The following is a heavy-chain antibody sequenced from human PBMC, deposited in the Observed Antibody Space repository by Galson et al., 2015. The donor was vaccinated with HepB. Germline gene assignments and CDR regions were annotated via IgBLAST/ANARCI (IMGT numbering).Heavy chain of an antibody. CDR1: NFSFTYAW. Sequence: SLRLSCAASNFSFTYAWMNWVRQAPGKGLEWVGRIKTNTDGGTTDYAAPVKGRFTISRDDSKNTLYLQMNSLETEDTAVYYCTTDEEGSHYWGQGTLVTVSS. CDR2: IKTNTDGGTT. J-gene: IGHJ4*02. CDR3: TTDEEGSHY. V-gene: IGHV3-15*07.